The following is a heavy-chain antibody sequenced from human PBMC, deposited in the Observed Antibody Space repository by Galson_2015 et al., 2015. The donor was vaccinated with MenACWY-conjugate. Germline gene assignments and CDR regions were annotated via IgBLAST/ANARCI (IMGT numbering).Heavy chain of an antibody. V-gene: IGHV3-30*01. Sequence: LRLSCAASGFTFSSHAMHWVRQAPGKGLEWVAVISHDGTNKWYADSVKGRFTISRDNSKNTLDLQMNSLRAEDTAVYYCARDGSGWYAVDYCGQGTLVTVSS. CDR3: ARDGSGWYAVDY. CDR2: ISHDGTNK. CDR1: GFTFSSHA. J-gene: IGHJ4*02. D-gene: IGHD6-19*01.